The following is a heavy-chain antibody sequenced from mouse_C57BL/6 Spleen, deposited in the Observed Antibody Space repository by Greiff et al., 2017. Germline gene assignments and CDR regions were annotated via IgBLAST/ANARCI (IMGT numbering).Heavy chain of an antibody. CDR1: GFNIKDSY. D-gene: IGHD2-1*01. Sequence: VQLQQSGAELVKPGASVKLSCTASGFNIKDSYMHWVKQRTEQGLEWIGRIDPGDGETKYAAKFQGKATITADTSSNTAYLQLSSLTSEDTAVYYCARGGNYEYYFDYWGQGTTLTVSS. V-gene: IGHV14-2*01. J-gene: IGHJ2*01. CDR3: ARGGNYEYYFDY. CDR2: IDPGDGET.